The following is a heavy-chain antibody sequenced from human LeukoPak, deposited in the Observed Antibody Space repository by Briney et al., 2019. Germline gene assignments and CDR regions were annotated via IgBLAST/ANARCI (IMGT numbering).Heavy chain of an antibody. V-gene: IGHV4-34*01. CDR3: AKGRITIFGVVIIHPHFDY. Sequence: SETLSLTCAVYGGSFSGYYWSWIRQPPGKGLEWIGEINHSGSTNYNPSLKSRVTISVDTSKNQFSLKLSSVTAAHTAVYYCAKGRITIFGVVIIHPHFDYWGQGTLVTVSS. D-gene: IGHD3-3*01. CDR2: INHSGST. CDR1: GGSFSGYY. J-gene: IGHJ4*02.